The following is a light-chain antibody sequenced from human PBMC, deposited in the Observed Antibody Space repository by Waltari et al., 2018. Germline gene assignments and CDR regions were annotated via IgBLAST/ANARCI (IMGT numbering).Light chain of an antibody. CDR3: QQYGSSPAT. CDR1: QSVTSSY. V-gene: IGKV3-20*01. CDR2: GAS. J-gene: IGKJ2*01. Sequence: EIVLTQSPGTLSLSPGERATLSCRASQSVTSSYLAWYQQQPGQAPRLLIYGASSRATGIPDGFSGSGSGTDVTLTISRLEHEDFAVYYGQQYGSSPATFGQWTKLDIK.